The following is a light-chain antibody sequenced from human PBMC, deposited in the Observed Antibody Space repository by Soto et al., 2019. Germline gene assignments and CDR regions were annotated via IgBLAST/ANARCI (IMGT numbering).Light chain of an antibody. V-gene: IGKV1-5*03. Sequence: DIQMTQSPSTLSASVGDRVTITCRASQTISSWLAWYQQKPGKAPKLLIYKASSLESGVPSRFSGTGSGAEFTLTISSLQPDDFATYYCQQYNSYPLTFGGGTKVEIK. CDR2: KAS. J-gene: IGKJ4*01. CDR3: QQYNSYPLT. CDR1: QTISSW.